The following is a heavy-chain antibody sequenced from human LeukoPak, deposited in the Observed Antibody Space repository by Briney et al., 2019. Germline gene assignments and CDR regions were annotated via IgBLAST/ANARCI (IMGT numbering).Heavy chain of an antibody. J-gene: IGHJ4*02. V-gene: IGHV1-69*05. Sequence: GSSVKVSCKASGGTFSSYAISWVRQAPGRGLEWMGGIIPIFGTANYAQKFQGRVTITTDESTSTAYMELSSLRSEDTAVYYCARELGDGYNFGGGYFDYWGQGTLVTVSS. CDR3: ARELGDGYNFGGGYFDY. CDR2: IIPIFGTA. D-gene: IGHD5-24*01. CDR1: GGTFSSYA.